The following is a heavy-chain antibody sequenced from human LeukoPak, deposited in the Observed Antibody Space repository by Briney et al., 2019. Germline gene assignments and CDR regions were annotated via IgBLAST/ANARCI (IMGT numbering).Heavy chain of an antibody. CDR1: GGSISSYY. D-gene: IGHD3-16*02. CDR3: ARLSGLRLGELSSSMMYYFDY. V-gene: IGHV4-59*01. CDR2: IYYSGST. Sequence: PSETLSLTCTVSGGSISSYYWSWIRQPPGKGLEWIGYIYYSGSTNYNPSLKSRVTISVDTSKNQFSLKLSSVTAADTAVYYCARLSGLRLGELSSSMMYYFDYWGQGTLVTVSS. J-gene: IGHJ4*02.